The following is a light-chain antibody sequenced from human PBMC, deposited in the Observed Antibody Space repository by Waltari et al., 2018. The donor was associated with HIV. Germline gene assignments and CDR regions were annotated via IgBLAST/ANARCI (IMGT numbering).Light chain of an antibody. J-gene: IGKJ4*01. Sequence: DIQLTQSPSFLSASVGDGLTITCRASQGISSSLAWYQQKPGKAPNLLIFDASTLQVGVPSRFSGRGSGTEFTLTVDSLQPEDFATYYCQQLKSYPHTFGGGTRVEI. CDR2: DAS. CDR3: QQLKSYPHT. V-gene: IGKV1-9*01. CDR1: QGISSS.